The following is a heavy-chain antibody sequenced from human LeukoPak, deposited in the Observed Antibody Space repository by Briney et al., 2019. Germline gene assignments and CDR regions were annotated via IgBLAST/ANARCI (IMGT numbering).Heavy chain of an antibody. Sequence: GGSLRLSCAASGFTFSSYWMHWVRQAPGKGLVWVSRINSDGTTTTYADSVKGRFTISRDNAKSMVYLQMDSLRAEDTAVYYCAKDVGGTIWGQGTLVTVSS. D-gene: IGHD1-26*01. CDR3: AKDVGGTI. CDR1: GFTFSSYW. J-gene: IGHJ4*02. CDR2: INSDGTTT. V-gene: IGHV3-74*01.